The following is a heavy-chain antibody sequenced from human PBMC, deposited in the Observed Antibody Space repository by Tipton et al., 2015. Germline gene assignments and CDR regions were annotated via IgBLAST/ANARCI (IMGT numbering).Heavy chain of an antibody. CDR2: VYFTGTT. CDR1: GGSVSSGSYY. Sequence: TLSLTCTVSGGSVSSGSYYWSWIRQPPGKGLEWIGYVYFTGTTNYNPSFKSRVTMSIDTSNNEFSLKLRSVTAADTAVYYCAREAIFGVAYWFDPWGPGTLVTVSS. V-gene: IGHV4-61*01. D-gene: IGHD3-3*01. CDR3: AREAIFGVAYWFDP. J-gene: IGHJ5*02.